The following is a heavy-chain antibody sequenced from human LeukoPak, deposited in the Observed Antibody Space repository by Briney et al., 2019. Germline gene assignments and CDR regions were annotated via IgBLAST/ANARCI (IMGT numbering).Heavy chain of an antibody. J-gene: IGHJ4*02. Sequence: GGSLRLSCAASGFTFSSYAMHWVRQAPGKGLEWVAVISYDGSNKYYADSVKGRFTISRDNSKNTLYLQMNSLRAEDTAVYYCARSNYGDYFPDYWGQGTLVTVSS. D-gene: IGHD4-17*01. CDR3: ARSNYGDYFPDY. CDR1: GFTFSSYA. CDR2: ISYDGSNK. V-gene: IGHV3-30*04.